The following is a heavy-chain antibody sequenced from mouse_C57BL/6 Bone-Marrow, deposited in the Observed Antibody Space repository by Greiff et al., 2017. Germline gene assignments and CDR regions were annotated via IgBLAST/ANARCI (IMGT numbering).Heavy chain of an antibody. CDR3: AREGGVRFDY. V-gene: IGHV1-61*01. CDR1: GYTFTSYW. Sequence: QVQLQQSGAELVRPGSSVKLSCKASGYTFTSYWMDWVKQRPGQGLEWIGNIYPSDSETHYNQKFKDKATLTVDKSSSTAYMQLSSLTSEDAAVXYCAREGGVRFDYWGQGTTLTVSS. CDR2: IYPSDSET. J-gene: IGHJ2*01.